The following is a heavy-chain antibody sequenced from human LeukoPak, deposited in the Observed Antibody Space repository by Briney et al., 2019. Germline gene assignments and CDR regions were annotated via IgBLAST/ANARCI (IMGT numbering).Heavy chain of an antibody. Sequence: GGSLRLSCAASGFTSSSYSMNWVRQAPGKGLEWVSSISSSSSYIYYADSVKGRFTISRDNAKNSLYLQMNSLRAEDTAVYYCARGGNWNYNDYWGQGTLVTVSS. CDR1: GFTSSSYS. V-gene: IGHV3-21*01. CDR3: ARGGNWNYNDY. D-gene: IGHD1-1*01. CDR2: ISSSSSYI. J-gene: IGHJ4*02.